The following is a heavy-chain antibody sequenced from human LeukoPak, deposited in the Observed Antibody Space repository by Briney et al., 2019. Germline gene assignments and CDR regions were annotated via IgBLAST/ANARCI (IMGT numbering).Heavy chain of an antibody. D-gene: IGHD2-2*01. CDR1: GGSISSGDYY. J-gene: IGHJ4*02. Sequence: SETLSLTCTVSGGSISSGDYYWSWIRQPPGKGLEWIGYIYYSGSTYYNPSLKSRVTISVDTSKNQFSLKLSSVTAADTAVYYCASEYLRKPPPDDYWGQGTLVTVSS. CDR3: ASEYLRKPPPDDY. V-gene: IGHV4-30-4*08. CDR2: IYYSGST.